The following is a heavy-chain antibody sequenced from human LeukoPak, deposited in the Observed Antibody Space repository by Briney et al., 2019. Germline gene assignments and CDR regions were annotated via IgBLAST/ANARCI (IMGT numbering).Heavy chain of an antibody. CDR1: GFTFSSYA. V-gene: IGHV3-23*01. Sequence: GGSLRLSCTASGFTFSSYAMSWVRQAPGKGLEWVSAISGSGGSTYYADSVKGRFTISRDNSKNTLYLQMNSLRAEDTAVYYCAKDLDPVVGAPDYWGQGTLVTVSS. CDR3: AKDLDPVVGAPDY. CDR2: ISGSGGST. J-gene: IGHJ4*02. D-gene: IGHD1-26*01.